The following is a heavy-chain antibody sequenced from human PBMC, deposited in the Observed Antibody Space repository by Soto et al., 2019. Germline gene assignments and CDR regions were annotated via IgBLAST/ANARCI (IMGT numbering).Heavy chain of an antibody. J-gene: IGHJ4*02. V-gene: IGHV1-69*12. CDR1: GGTFSTYA. Sequence: QVQLVQSGAEVKKPESSVKVSCKAPGGTFSTYAISWVRQAPGQGLEWMGGIIPMFGTANDAQRFQDRVTLTADETTNTVYMELRSLRSEDTAVYFCASGIQLWLRRINSGYSGWGQGTLVTVSS. D-gene: IGHD5-18*01. CDR3: ASGIQLWLRRINSGYSG. CDR2: IIPMFGTA.